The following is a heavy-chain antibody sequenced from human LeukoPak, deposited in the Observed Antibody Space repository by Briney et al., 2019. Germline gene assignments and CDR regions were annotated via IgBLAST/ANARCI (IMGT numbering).Heavy chain of an antibody. J-gene: IGHJ4*02. D-gene: IGHD6-6*01. CDR2: INHSGST. CDR3: ASRPVGYSSSPP. V-gene: IGHV4-34*01. CDR1: GGSFSGYY. Sequence: SETLSLTCAVYGGSFSGYYWSWIRQPPGKGLEWIGEINHSGSTNYNPSLKSRVTISVDTSKNQFSLKLSSVTAADTAVYYCASRPVGYSSSPPWGQGTLVTVSS.